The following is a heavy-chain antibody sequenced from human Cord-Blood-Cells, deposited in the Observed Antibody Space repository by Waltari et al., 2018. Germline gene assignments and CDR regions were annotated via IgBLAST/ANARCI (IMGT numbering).Heavy chain of an antibody. V-gene: IGHV3-21*01. CDR2: ISSSSSYI. CDR1: GFTFSSYS. Sequence: EVQLVESGGGLVKPGGSLSLSCAASGFTFSSYSMNWVRQAPGKGLECVSSISSSSSYIYYADSVKGRFTISRDNAKNSLYLQMNSLRAEDTAVYYCARDSSSSSNWFDPWGQGTLVTVSS. CDR3: ARDSSSSSNWFDP. D-gene: IGHD6-13*01. J-gene: IGHJ5*02.